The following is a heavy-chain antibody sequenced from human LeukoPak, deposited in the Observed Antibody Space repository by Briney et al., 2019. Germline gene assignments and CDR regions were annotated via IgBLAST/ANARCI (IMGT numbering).Heavy chain of an antibody. J-gene: IGHJ4*02. CDR3: ALTPPSNTGWRIGFDY. D-gene: IGHD6-19*01. CDR1: GFTFDDYA. Sequence: GGSLRLSCAASGFTFDDYAMHWVRQAPGKGLEWVSGVSWNSAGTGYADSVKGYADSVKGRFTISRDNAKNSLYLQMNSLRAEDTAVYYCALTPPSNTGWRIGFDYWGQGTLVTVSS. V-gene: IGHV3-9*01. CDR2: VSWNSAGT.